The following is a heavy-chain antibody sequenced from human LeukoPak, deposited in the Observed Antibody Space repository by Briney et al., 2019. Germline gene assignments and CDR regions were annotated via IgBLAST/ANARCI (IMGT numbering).Heavy chain of an antibody. J-gene: IGHJ2*01. Sequence: SETLSLTCAVSGGSFSGYYWSWIRQPPGKGLEWIGEINHSGSTNYNPSLKSRVTISVDTSKNQFSLKLSSVTAADTAVYYCARGGTYRAYCGGDCYSTRGALGLWGRGTLVTVSS. CDR2: INHSGST. CDR3: ARGGTYRAYCGGDCYSTRGALGL. V-gene: IGHV4-34*01. CDR1: GGSFSGYY. D-gene: IGHD2-21*02.